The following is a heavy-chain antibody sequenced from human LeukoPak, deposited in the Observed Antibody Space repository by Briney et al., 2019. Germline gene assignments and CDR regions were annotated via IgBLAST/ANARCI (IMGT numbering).Heavy chain of an antibody. D-gene: IGHD6-19*01. CDR2: IWYDGSNK. Sequence: GRSLRLSCAASGFTFSSYGMHWVRQAPGKGLEWVAVIWYDGSNKYYADSVKGRFTISRDNSKNTLYLQMNSLRADDTAVYYCAKGGKQWLVPGYFDYWGQGTLVTVSS. CDR3: AKGGKQWLVPGYFDY. CDR1: GFTFSSYG. V-gene: IGHV3-33*06. J-gene: IGHJ4*02.